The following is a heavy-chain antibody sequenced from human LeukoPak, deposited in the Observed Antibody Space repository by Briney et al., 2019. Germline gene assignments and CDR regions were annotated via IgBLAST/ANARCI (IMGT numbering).Heavy chain of an antibody. CDR2: IYYSGST. V-gene: IGHV4-39*07. CDR3: ARRRGSSSVFYFQH. CDR1: GGSISSSSYY. J-gene: IGHJ1*01. D-gene: IGHD6-6*01. Sequence: SETLSLTCTVSGGSISSSSYYWGWIRQPPGKGLEWIGSIYYSGSTYYNPSLKSRVTISVDTSKNQFSLKLSSVTAADTAVYYCARRRGSSSVFYFQHWGQGTLVTVSS.